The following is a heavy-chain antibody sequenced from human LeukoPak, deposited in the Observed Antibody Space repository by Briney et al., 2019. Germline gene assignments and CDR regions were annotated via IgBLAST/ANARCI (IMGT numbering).Heavy chain of an antibody. V-gene: IGHV1-2*02. CDR3: ARVPGALTAARSFGDDY. CDR2: INPNSGGT. CDR1: GYTFTCYY. D-gene: IGHD2-2*01. J-gene: IGHJ4*02. Sequence: GASVKVTCRASGYTFTCYYMHWVRQAPGQGLEWMGWINPNSGGTNYAQKFQGRVTMTRDTSISTAYMELSRLRSDDTAVYYCARVPGALTAARSFGDDYWGQGTLVTVSS.